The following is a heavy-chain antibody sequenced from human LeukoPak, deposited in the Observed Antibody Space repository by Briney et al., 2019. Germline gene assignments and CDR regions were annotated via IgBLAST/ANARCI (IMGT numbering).Heavy chain of an antibody. CDR1: GGSISSYY. J-gene: IGHJ4*02. Sequence: SETLSLTCTVSGGSISSYYWSWIRQPPGKGLEWIGYIYYSGSTNYNPSLKSRVTISVDTSTNQFSLKLSSVTAADTAVYYCARAYYDILTGYRYFDYWGQGTLVTVSS. CDR2: IYYSGST. V-gene: IGHV4-59*01. D-gene: IGHD3-9*01. CDR3: ARAYYDILTGYRYFDY.